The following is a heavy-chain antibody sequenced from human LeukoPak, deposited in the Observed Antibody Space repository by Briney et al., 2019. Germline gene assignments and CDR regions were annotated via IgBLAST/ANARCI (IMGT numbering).Heavy chain of an antibody. CDR3: ARGQGYSSSRGPFYYMDV. CDR1: GFTFSSYA. D-gene: IGHD6-6*01. J-gene: IGHJ6*03. V-gene: IGHV3-30-3*01. Sequence: GGSLRLSCAASGFTFSSYAMHWVRQAPGKGLEWVAVISYDGSNKYYADSVKGRFTISRDNSKNTLYLQMNSLRAEDTAVYYCARGQGYSSSRGPFYYMDVWGKGTTVTVSS. CDR2: ISYDGSNK.